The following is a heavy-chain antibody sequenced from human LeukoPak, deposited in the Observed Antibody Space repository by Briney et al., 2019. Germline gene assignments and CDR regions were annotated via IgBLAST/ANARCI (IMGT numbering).Heavy chain of an antibody. J-gene: IGHJ6*02. Sequence: GGSLRLSCAASGFAFSTYSMNWVRQAPGKGLEWVSYISFTSTTTYYADSVKGRFTISRDNSKNTLYLQMNSLRAEDTAVYYCAKDLDYYYYGMDVWGQGTTVTVSS. D-gene: IGHD1-1*01. V-gene: IGHV3-48*01. CDR2: ISFTSTTT. CDR3: AKDLDYYYYGMDV. CDR1: GFAFSTYS.